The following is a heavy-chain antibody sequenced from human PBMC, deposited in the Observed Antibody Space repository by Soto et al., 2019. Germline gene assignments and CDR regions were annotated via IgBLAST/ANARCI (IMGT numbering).Heavy chain of an antibody. CDR1: GFTFSSYW. CDR3: AGGTGWLIDY. J-gene: IGHJ4*02. CDR2: IKQDGSEK. Sequence: EVQLMESGGGLVQPGGSLRLSCAGSGFTFSSYWMNWVRQAPGKGLEWVANIKQDGSEKYYVDSVKGRFSISRDNAQNLMYLLMNSLRAEDTAVYYCAGGTGWLIDYWGQGTLVTVSS. D-gene: IGHD6-19*01. V-gene: IGHV3-7*04.